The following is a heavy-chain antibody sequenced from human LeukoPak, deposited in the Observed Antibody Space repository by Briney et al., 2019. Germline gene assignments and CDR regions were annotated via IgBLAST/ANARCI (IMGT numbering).Heavy chain of an antibody. CDR2: ISSSSSYI. Sequence: GGSLRLSCKASGFTFHNYAMNWVRQAPGKGLEWVSSISSSSSYIYYADSVKGRFTSSRDNAKNSLYLQMNSLRAEDTAVYYCARGISVAGTLDYWGQGTLVTVSS. J-gene: IGHJ4*02. D-gene: IGHD6-19*01. CDR3: ARGISVAGTLDY. CDR1: GFTFHNYA. V-gene: IGHV3-21*01.